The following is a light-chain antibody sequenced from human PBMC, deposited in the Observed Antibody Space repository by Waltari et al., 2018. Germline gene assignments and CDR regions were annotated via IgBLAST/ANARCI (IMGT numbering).Light chain of an antibody. V-gene: IGLV2-23*01. CDR2: EGS. Sequence: QSALTQPASVSGSPGQSITLSCTGTSRDVGRYNLVSWYQHHPGKAPKDMISEGSERPSGVSNRFSGSKSGNTASLTISGLQAEDEADYYCCSYAGSSPSVVFGGGTKLTVL. CDR3: CSYAGSSPSVV. CDR1: SRDVGRYNL. J-gene: IGLJ2*01.